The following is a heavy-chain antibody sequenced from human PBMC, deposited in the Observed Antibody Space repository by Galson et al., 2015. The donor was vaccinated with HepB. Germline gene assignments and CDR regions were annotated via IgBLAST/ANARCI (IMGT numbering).Heavy chain of an antibody. CDR3: AKAFRVVAADYYYMDV. CDR2: MNPNSGNT. V-gene: IGHV1-8*01. CDR1: GYTFTSYD. Sequence: SVKVSCKASGYTFTSYDISWVRQATGQGLEWMGWMNPNSGNTGYAQKFQGRVTMTRNTSISTAYMELSSLRSEDTAVYYCAKAFRVVAADYYYMDVWGKGTTVTVSS. D-gene: IGHD2-15*01. J-gene: IGHJ6*03.